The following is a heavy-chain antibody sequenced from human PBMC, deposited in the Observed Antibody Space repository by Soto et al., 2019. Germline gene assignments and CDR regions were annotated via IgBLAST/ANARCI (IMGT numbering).Heavy chain of an antibody. J-gene: IGHJ3*02. V-gene: IGHV5-51*01. CDR1: GYSFTSYW. CDR3: ARSITIFGVVKPAVAFDI. Sequence: PGESLKISCKGSGYSFTSYWIGWVRQMPGKGLEWMGIIYPGDSDTRYSPSFQGQVTISADKSISTAYLQWSSLKASDTAMYYCARSITIFGVVKPAVAFDIWGQGTMVTVSS. CDR2: IYPGDSDT. D-gene: IGHD3-3*01.